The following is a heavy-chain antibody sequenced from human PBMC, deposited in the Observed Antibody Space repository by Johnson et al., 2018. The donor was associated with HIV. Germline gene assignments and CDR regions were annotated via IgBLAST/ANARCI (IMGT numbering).Heavy chain of an antibody. J-gene: IGHJ3*01. D-gene: IGHD1-26*01. V-gene: IGHV3-30*03. CDR1: GFSFSSYG. Sequence: QELLVESGGGVVQPGRSLRLSCAASGFSFSSYGMHWVRQAPGKGLEWVAVISYDGSNKYYADSVKGRFTISRDNSKDMLYLQMNSLRAEDTAVYYCARAAYSGSHHDASDVWSQGTMVSVSS. CDR2: ISYDGSNK. CDR3: ARAAYSGSHHDASDV.